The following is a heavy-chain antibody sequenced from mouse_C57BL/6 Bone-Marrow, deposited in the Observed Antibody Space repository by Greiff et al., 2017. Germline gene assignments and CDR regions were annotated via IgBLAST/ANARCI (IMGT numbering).Heavy chain of an antibody. D-gene: IGHD1-1*01. V-gene: IGHV1-81*01. CDR1: GYTFTSYG. CDR3: APSSYYYGSSYGAY. Sequence: VQVVESGAELARPGASVKLSCKASGYTFTSYGISWVKQRTGQGLEWIGEIYPRSGNTYYNEKFKGKATLTADKSSSTAYMELRSLTSEDSAVYFCAPSSYYYGSSYGAYWGQGTLVTVSA. CDR2: IYPRSGNT. J-gene: IGHJ3*01.